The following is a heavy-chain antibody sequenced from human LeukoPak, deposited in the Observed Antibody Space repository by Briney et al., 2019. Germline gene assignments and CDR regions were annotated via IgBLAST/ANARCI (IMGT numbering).Heavy chain of an antibody. D-gene: IGHD1-1*01. CDR2: LYSGGST. CDR1: GFTVSSNY. Sequence: GGSLRLSCAASGFTVSSNYMSWVRQAPGKGLEWVSILYSGGSTYSADSVKGRFTISRDNSKNTLYLQMNSLRAEDTAVYYCARAIRQLSYAFDIWGQGTMVTVSS. V-gene: IGHV3-53*01. J-gene: IGHJ3*02. CDR3: ARAIRQLSYAFDI.